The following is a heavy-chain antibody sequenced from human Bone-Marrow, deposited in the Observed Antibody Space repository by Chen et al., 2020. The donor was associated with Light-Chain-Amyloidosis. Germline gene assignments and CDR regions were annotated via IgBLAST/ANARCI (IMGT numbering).Heavy chain of an antibody. CDR1: GGSFSGYY. J-gene: IGHJ4*02. CDR2: INHSGST. V-gene: IGHV4-34*01. CDR3: ARGQDNLGVCDY. D-gene: IGHD2-15*01. Sequence: QVQLQQWGAGLLKPSETLSLTCAVYGGSFSGYYWSWIRQPPGKGLEWIGEINHSGSTNYNPSLKSRVTISVDTSKNQFSLKLSSVTAADTAVYYCARGQDNLGVCDYWGQGTLVTVSS.